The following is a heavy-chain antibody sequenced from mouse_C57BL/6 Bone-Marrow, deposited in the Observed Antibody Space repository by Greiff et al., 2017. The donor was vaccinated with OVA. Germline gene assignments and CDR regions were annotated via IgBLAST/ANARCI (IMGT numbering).Heavy chain of an antibody. V-gene: IGHV1-26*01. J-gene: IGHJ1*03. Sequence: EVQLQQSGPELVKPGASVKISCKASGYTFTDYYMNWVKQSHGKSLEWIGDINPNHGGTSYNQKFKGKATLTVDKSSSTAYMELRSLTSEDSAVYYCARGYYGSSSYWYFDVWGTGTTVTVSS. D-gene: IGHD1-1*01. CDR1: GYTFTDYY. CDR3: ARGYYGSSSYWYFDV. CDR2: INPNHGGT.